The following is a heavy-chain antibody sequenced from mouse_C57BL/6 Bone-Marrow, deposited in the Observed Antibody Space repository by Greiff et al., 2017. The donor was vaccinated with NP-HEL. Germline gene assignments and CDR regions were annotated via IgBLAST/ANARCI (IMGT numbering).Heavy chain of an antibody. CDR3: ARLTLIYPMDY. CDR1: GYTFTSYW. V-gene: IGHV1-64*01. J-gene: IGHJ4*01. CDR2: IHPNSGST. D-gene: IGHD2-1*01. Sequence: QVQLQQPGAELVKPGASVKLSCKASGYTFTSYWMHWVKQRPGQGLEWIGMIHPNSGSTNYNEKFKSKATLTVDKSSSTAYMQLGSLTSEDSAVYYCARLTLIYPMDYWGQGTSVTVSS.